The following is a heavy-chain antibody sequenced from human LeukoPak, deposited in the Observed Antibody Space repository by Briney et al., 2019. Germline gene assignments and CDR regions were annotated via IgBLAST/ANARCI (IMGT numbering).Heavy chain of an antibody. Sequence: SETLSLTCTVSGCSISSYYWSWIRQPPGKGLEWTGYIYYSGSTNYNPSLKSRVTISVDTSTNQFSLKLSSVTAADTAVYYCARARDEYSSSWYVYFDYWGQGTLVTVSS. D-gene: IGHD6-13*01. CDR1: GCSISSYY. J-gene: IGHJ4*02. V-gene: IGHV4-59*01. CDR2: IYYSGST. CDR3: ARARDEYSSSWYVYFDY.